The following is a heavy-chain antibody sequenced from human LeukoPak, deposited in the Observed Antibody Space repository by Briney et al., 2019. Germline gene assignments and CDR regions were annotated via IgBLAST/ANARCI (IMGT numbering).Heavy chain of an antibody. J-gene: IGHJ4*02. V-gene: IGHV4-39*01. Sequence: SETLSLTCTVSGGSISSSSYYWGWIRQPPGKGLEWIGSIYYSGNTYYNPSFKSRLTISVDTSKNQFSLKLSSVTAADTAVYYCASLRTGDFDYWGQGALVTVSS. CDR3: ASLRTGDFDY. CDR2: IYYSGNT. D-gene: IGHD3-10*01. CDR1: GGSISSSSYY.